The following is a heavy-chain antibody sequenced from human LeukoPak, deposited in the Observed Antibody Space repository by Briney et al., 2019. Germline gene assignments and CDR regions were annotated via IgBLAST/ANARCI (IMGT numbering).Heavy chain of an antibody. CDR2: INQDGSQK. V-gene: IGHV3-7*01. J-gene: IGHJ4*02. CDR3: AKLVAKTSSDY. Sequence: GGSLRLSCAASGFTFSSHWISWVRQAPGKGLEWVAHINQDGSQKLYVDSVKGRFAISRDNAKNSLYLQMNSLRAEDTALYYCAKLVAKTSSDYWGRGTLVTVSS. D-gene: IGHD2-15*01. CDR1: GFTFSSHW.